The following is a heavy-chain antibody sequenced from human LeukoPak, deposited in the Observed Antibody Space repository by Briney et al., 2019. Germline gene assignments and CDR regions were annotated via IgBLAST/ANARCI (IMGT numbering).Heavy chain of an antibody. CDR1: GFTFSSYA. J-gene: IGHJ4*02. Sequence: PGGSLRLSCAASGFTFSSYAMSWVRQAPGKGLEWVSAISGSGGSTYYADSVKGRFTISKDNSKNTLYLQMNSLRAEDTAVYYCAKDRVRTTVTIFLSYGGQGTLVTVSS. V-gene: IGHV3-23*01. CDR3: AKDRVRTTVTIFLSY. D-gene: IGHD4-17*01. CDR2: ISGSGGST.